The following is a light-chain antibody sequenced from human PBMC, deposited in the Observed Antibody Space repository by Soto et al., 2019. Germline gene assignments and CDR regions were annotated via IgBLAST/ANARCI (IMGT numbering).Light chain of an antibody. CDR3: QQRSNWPIT. CDR2: DAS. V-gene: IGKV3-11*01. J-gene: IGKJ5*01. Sequence: EIVLTQSPATLSLSPGERATLSFRTSQSVSKYFAWYQQKPGRAPRLLIYDASSRATGIPARFIGSGSGTDFTLTISSLEPEDFAIYYCQQRSNWPITCGQGTRLEIK. CDR1: QSVSKY.